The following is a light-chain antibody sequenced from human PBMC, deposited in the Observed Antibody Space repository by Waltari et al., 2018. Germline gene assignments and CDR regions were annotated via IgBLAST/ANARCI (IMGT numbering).Light chain of an antibody. V-gene: IGKV3-20*01. Sequence: ATLSCRASQSVSRALAWYQQKPGQAPRLLIYGASSRATDIPDRFSGSGSGTDFSLTISRLEPEDFAVYYCQHYVRLPATFVQGTKVEIK. J-gene: IGKJ1*01. CDR2: GAS. CDR1: QSVSRA. CDR3: QHYVRLPAT.